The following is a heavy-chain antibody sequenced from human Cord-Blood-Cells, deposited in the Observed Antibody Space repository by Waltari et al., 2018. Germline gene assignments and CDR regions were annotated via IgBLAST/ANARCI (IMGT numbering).Heavy chain of an antibody. CDR1: GFTFSSYA. D-gene: IGHD3-9*01. V-gene: IGHV3-23*04. CDR2: ISGSGGST. J-gene: IGHJ5*02. Sequence: EVQLVESGGGLVQPGVSLRLSCAASGFTFSSYAMSWVRQAPGKGLEWVSAISGSGGSTYYADSVKGRFTISRDNSKNTLYLQMNSLRAEDTAVYYCAKDPDYDILTGYYWFDPWGQGTLVTVSS. CDR3: AKDPDYDILTGYYWFDP.